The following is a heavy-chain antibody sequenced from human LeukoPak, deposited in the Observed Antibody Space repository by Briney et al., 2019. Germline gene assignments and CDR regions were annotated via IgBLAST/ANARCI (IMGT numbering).Heavy chain of an antibody. D-gene: IGHD5-12*01. CDR3: ARFTGTSGATFDY. J-gene: IGHJ4*02. Sequence: SETLSLTCAVYGGSFSGYYWSWIRQPPGKGLEWIGEINHSGSTNYNPSLKSRVTISLDTSKNQFSLKVSSMTAADTAVYYCARFTGTSGATFDYWGQGTLVTVSS. CDR2: INHSGST. CDR1: GGSFSGYY. V-gene: IGHV4-34*01.